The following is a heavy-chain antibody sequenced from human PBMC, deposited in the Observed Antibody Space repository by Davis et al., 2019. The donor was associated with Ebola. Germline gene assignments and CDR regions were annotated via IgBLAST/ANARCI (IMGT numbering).Heavy chain of an antibody. V-gene: IGHV1-2*02. CDR2: INPNSGGT. J-gene: IGHJ4*02. CDR1: GYTFTGYY. Sequence: ASVKVSCKASGYTFTGYYMHWVRQAPGQGLEWMGWINPNSGGTNYAQKLQGRVTMTTDTSTSTAYMELRSLRSDDTAVYYCARVRSWIVGSTWKYFDYWGQGTLVTVSS. D-gene: IGHD1-26*01. CDR3: ARVRSWIVGSTWKYFDY.